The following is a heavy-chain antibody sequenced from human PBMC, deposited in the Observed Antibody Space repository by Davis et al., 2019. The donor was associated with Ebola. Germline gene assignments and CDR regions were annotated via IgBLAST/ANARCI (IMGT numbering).Heavy chain of an antibody. D-gene: IGHD3-16*01. Sequence: GESLKISCAGSGFTFRSYEMNWVRQAPGKGLEWVSHISSSGDSIYYADSVRGRFTISRDNSKNTLNLQMSSLRDEDTGLYFCVKEEGETVVTGGGSLQSRWLDSWGQGTLVTVSS. CDR2: ISSSGDSI. CDR1: GFTFRSYE. J-gene: IGHJ5*01. V-gene: IGHV3-48*03. CDR3: VKEEGETVVTGGGSLQSRWLDS.